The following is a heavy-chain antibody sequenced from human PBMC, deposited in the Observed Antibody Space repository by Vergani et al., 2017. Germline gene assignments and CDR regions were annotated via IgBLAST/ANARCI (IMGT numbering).Heavy chain of an antibody. CDR2: IIPIFGTA. CDR1: GVTFSSYA. D-gene: IGHD1-26*01. CDR3: ARVGQRWELRFYFDY. Sequence: QLQLVQSGAELKKPGSSVKVSCKASGVTFSSYAISWVRQAPGQGLEWMGGIIPIFGTANYAQKFQGRVTITADESTSTAYMELSSLRSEDTAVYYCARVGQRWELRFYFDYWGQGTLVTVSS. V-gene: IGHV1-69*01. J-gene: IGHJ4*02.